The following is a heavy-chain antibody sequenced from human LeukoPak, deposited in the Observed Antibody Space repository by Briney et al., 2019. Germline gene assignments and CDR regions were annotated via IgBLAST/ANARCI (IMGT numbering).Heavy chain of an antibody. V-gene: IGHV1-2*02. CDR3: ARDWRITMIVVGQTDAFDI. Sequence: ASVKVSCKASGYTFTGYYMHCVRQAPGQGLEWMGWINPNSGGTNYAQKFQGRVTMTRDTSISTAYMELSRLRSDDTAVYYCARDWRITMIVVGQTDAFDIWGQGTMVTVSS. J-gene: IGHJ3*02. D-gene: IGHD3-22*01. CDR2: INPNSGGT. CDR1: GYTFTGYY.